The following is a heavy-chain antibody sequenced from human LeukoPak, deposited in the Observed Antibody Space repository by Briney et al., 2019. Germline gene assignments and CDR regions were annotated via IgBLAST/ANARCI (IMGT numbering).Heavy chain of an antibody. CDR2: ISSSSSYI. D-gene: IGHD6-19*01. CDR3: ARESSGGRTHDY. CDR1: GFTFSSYS. J-gene: IGHJ4*02. Sequence: GGSLRLSCAASGFTFSSYSMNWVRQAPGKVLEWVSYISSSSSYIYYADSVKGRFTIYRENAKNSLYQQMNSLRAEDTAVYYCARESSGGRTHDYWGQGTLVTVSS. V-gene: IGHV3-21*05.